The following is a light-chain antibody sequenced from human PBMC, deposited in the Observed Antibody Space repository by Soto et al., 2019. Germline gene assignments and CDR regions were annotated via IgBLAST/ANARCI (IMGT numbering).Light chain of an antibody. V-gene: IGKV1-39*01. J-gene: IGKJ2*01. CDR1: QSISNY. CDR3: QQTYNSPYT. Sequence: TQSPSSLSASVRDRVTITCRASQSISNYLNWYQQKPGXAPKLLIYTASSLQSGVPSRFSGSGSGTDFPLTISSLQPEDFATYYCQQTYNSPYTFGQGTKLEIK. CDR2: TAS.